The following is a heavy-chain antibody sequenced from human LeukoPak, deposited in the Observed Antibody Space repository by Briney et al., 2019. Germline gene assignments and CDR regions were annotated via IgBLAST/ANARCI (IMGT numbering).Heavy chain of an antibody. CDR3: ATAGGIVVVPAAFDY. CDR1: GYTLTELS. CDR2: FDPEDGET. D-gene: IGHD2-2*01. V-gene: IGHV1-24*01. Sequence: ASVKVSCKVSGYTLTELSMHWVRQAPGKGLEWMGGFDPEDGETIYAQKFQGRVTMTEDTSTDTPYMELSSLRSEDTAVYYCATAGGIVVVPAAFDYWGQGTLVTVSS. J-gene: IGHJ4*02.